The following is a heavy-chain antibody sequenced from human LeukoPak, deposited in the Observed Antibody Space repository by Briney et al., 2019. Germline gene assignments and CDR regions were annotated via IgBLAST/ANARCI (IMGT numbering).Heavy chain of an antibody. J-gene: IGHJ3*02. CDR3: ARGLAIFGVVSSNDAFDI. CDR1: GFTFSSYG. CDR2: ILYDGSNK. D-gene: IGHD3-3*01. V-gene: IGHV3-30*04. Sequence: PGGSLRLSCAASGFTFSSYGIYWVRQAPGKGLGWVAVILYDGSNKYYAYSVKGRFTISRDNSRNTLYLEMNSLRAEDTAVYYCARGLAIFGVVSSNDAFDIWGQGTVVTVSS.